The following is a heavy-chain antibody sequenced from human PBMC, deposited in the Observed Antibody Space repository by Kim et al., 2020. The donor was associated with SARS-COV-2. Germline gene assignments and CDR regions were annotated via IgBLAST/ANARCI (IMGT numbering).Heavy chain of an antibody. CDR3: ARSKAARLYYYYGMDV. V-gene: IGHV3-30*01. J-gene: IGHJ6*02. D-gene: IGHD6-6*01. Sequence: SVKGRFTISRDNSKNTLYLQMNSLRAEDTAVYYCARSKAARLYYYYGMDVWGQGTTVTVSS.